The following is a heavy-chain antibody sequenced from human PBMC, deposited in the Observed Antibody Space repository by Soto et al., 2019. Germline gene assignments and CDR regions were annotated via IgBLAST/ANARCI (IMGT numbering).Heavy chain of an antibody. CDR1: RFTFSSYG. J-gene: IGHJ3*02. Sequence: PGGSLRLSCAASRFTFSSYGIHWVGPAPFKGLEWVAVIWYDGSNKYYADSVKGRFTISRDNSKNTLYLQMNSLRAEDTAVYYCARGDYYDSSGYYFHDAFDIWGQGTMVTVSS. V-gene: IGHV3-33*01. CDR2: IWYDGSNK. D-gene: IGHD3-22*01. CDR3: ARGDYYDSSGYYFHDAFDI.